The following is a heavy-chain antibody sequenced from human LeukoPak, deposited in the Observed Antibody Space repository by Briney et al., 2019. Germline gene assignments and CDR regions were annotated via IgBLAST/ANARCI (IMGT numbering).Heavy chain of an antibody. Sequence: GASVKASCKASGYTFSGYYMHWVRQAPGQGLEWMGWINPNSGGTNYAQKFQGRVTMTRDTSISTAYMELSRLRSDDTAVYYCARVFYCSGGSCHGYFGMDVWGQGTTVTVSS. CDR1: GYTFSGYY. D-gene: IGHD2-15*01. J-gene: IGHJ6*02. V-gene: IGHV1-2*02. CDR3: ARVFYCSGGSCHGYFGMDV. CDR2: INPNSGGT.